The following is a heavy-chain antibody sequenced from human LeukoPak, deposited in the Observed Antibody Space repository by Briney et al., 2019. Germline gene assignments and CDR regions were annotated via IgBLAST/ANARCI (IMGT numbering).Heavy chain of an antibody. Sequence: GASVKVSCKASGYTFTGYYMHWVRQAPGQGLEWMGWINPNSGGTNYAQKFQGRVTMTRDTSISTAYMELSRLRSDDTAVYYCARAREWLATYYFDYWGQGTLATVSS. D-gene: IGHD6-19*01. J-gene: IGHJ4*02. CDR3: ARAREWLATYYFDY. CDR1: GYTFTGYY. V-gene: IGHV1-2*02. CDR2: INPNSGGT.